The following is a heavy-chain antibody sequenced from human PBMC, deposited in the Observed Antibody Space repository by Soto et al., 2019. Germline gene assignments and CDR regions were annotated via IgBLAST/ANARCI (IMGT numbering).Heavy chain of an antibody. CDR1: GGTFSDYT. CDR3: ARCKLGEDY. J-gene: IGHJ4*02. CDR2: LIPILGLA. V-gene: IGHV1-69*02. Sequence: QVQLVQSGAEVKKPGSSVKVSCKASGGTFSDYTITWVRQAPGQGLEWMGRLIPILGLANYAQKFRGRVTITADKSTTTAYMELRSLRSEDTAMYYWARCKLGEDYWGQGTLVTVSS. D-gene: IGHD3-16*01.